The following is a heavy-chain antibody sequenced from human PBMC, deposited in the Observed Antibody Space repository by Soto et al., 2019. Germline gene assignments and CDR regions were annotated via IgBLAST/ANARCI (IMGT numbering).Heavy chain of an antibody. CDR1: GFTFSDYY. V-gene: IGHV3-11*01. CDR2: ITSRGPTM. D-gene: IGHD4-17*01. J-gene: IGHJ3*02. CDR3: ARERCDPRPNGFAI. Sequence: GGSLRLSCAASGFTFSDYYMSWIRQAPGKGLEWVSYITSRGPTMSYADSVKGRFTISRDNARNSLYLQMNSLRVEDTAVYYCARERCDPRPNGFAIWGQGTMAT.